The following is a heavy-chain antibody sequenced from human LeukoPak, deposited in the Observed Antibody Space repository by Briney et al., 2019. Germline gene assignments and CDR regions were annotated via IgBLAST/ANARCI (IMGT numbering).Heavy chain of an antibody. D-gene: IGHD1-14*01. Sequence: PGRSLRLSCAASGFTFSSYWMHWVRHVPGKGLVWVARINPGGSSITYADSVKGRFTISRDNAKNTLYLHMDSLRAEDTGVYYCARSNQADDYWGQGTLVTVSS. CDR1: GFTFSSYW. J-gene: IGHJ4*02. CDR2: INPGGSSI. V-gene: IGHV3-74*01. CDR3: ARSNQADDY.